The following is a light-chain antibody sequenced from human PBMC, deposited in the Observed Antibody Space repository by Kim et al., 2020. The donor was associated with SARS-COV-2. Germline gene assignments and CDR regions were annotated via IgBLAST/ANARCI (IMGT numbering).Light chain of an antibody. CDR2: GTS. V-gene: IGKV3-20*01. Sequence: LSPGARPTRSCRASQTVSDTYLAWFQQKPGQPPRLLIYGTSTRATGIPDRFSGSGSGTDFTLTISRLEPEDFAVYYCQQFGRSPFTFGQGTKLEI. CDR3: QQFGRSPFT. J-gene: IGKJ2*01. CDR1: QTVSDTY.